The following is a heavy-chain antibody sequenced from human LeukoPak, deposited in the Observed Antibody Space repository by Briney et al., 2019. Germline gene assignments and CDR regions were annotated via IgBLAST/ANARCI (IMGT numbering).Heavy chain of an antibody. D-gene: IGHD3-3*01. CDR2: ISAYNGNT. V-gene: IGHV1-18*01. Sequence: ASVKVSCKASGGTFSSYGISWVRQAPGQGLEWMGWISAYNGNTNYAQKLQGRVTMTTDTSTSTAYMELRSLRSDDTAVYYCARANYDFWSGSVLDYWGQGTLVTVSS. CDR3: ARANYDFWSGSVLDY. J-gene: IGHJ4*02. CDR1: GGTFSSYG.